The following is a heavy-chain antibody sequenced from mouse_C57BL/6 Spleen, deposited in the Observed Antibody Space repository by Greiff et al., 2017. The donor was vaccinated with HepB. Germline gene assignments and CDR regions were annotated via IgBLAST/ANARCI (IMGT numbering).Heavy chain of an antibody. Sequence: QVQLKESGPELVKPGASVKISCKASGYAFSSSWMNWVKQRPGKGLEWIGRIYPGDGDTNYNGKFKGKATLTADKSSSTAYMQLSSLTSEDSAVYFCARTSNWGDAMDYWGQGTSVTVSS. D-gene: IGHD4-1*01. V-gene: IGHV1-82*01. CDR1: GYAFSSSW. CDR2: IYPGDGDT. J-gene: IGHJ4*01. CDR3: ARTSNWGDAMDY.